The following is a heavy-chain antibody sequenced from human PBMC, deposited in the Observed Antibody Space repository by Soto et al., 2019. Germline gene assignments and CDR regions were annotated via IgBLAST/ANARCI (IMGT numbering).Heavy chain of an antibody. D-gene: IGHD2-15*01. Sequence: GGSLRLSCVASGITFGSRAMSWVRQAPGEGLEWVSTITDSGGDAKYADSVRGRFAISRDNSKNTLSLQMNSLTAEDTAVYFCAKRRGAGGHFDYWGQGALVIVSA. J-gene: IGHJ4*02. CDR1: GITFGSRA. V-gene: IGHV3-23*01. CDR3: AKRRGAGGHFDY. CDR2: ITDSGGDA.